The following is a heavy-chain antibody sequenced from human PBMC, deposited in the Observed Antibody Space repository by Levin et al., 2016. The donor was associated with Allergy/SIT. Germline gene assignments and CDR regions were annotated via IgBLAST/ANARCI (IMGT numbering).Heavy chain of an antibody. J-gene: IGHJ6*03. CDR1: GFTFSDYY. Sequence: GESLKISCAASGFTFSDYYMSWIRQAPGKGLEWVSYISSSSSYTNYADSVKGRFTISRDNAKNSLYLQMNSLRAEDTAVYYCARVAYGSGSYRGPYYYYMDVWGKGTTVTVSS. CDR2: ISSSSSYT. CDR3: ARVAYGSGSYRGPYYYYMDV. V-gene: IGHV3-11*06. D-gene: IGHD3-10*01.